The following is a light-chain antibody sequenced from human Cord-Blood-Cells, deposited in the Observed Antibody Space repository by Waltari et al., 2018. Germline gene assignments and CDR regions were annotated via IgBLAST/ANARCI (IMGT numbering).Light chain of an antibody. Sequence: QSALTQPASVSASPGQSITLSCTGTSSDVGSYNLVSWYQQHPGKAPKLMIYEGSKRPSGVSNRFSGSKSGNTASLTISGLQAEDEADYYCCSYAGSSTWVFGGGTKLTVL. V-gene: IGLV2-23*01. CDR2: EGS. CDR1: SSDVGSYNL. CDR3: CSYAGSSTWV. J-gene: IGLJ3*02.